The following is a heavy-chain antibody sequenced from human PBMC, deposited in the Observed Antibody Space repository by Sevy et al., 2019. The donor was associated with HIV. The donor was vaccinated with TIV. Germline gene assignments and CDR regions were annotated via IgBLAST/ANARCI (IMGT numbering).Heavy chain of an antibody. J-gene: IGHJ3*02. V-gene: IGHV3-33*01. D-gene: IGHD3-22*01. CDR1: GFTFSSYG. Sequence: GGSLRLSCAASGFTFSSYGMHWVRQAPGKGLEWVAVIWNDRSNKHYADSVKGRFTISRDNSKNILDLQMNGLRAEDPAVYYCASLPNNYYDSSGSSGDDAFDIWGQGTMVTVSS. CDR2: IWNDRSNK. CDR3: ASLPNNYYDSSGSSGDDAFDI.